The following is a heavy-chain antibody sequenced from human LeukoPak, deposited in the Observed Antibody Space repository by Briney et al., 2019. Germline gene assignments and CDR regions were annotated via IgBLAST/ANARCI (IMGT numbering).Heavy chain of an antibody. J-gene: IGHJ4*02. Sequence: PGGSLRLSCAASGLTFSTYSMTWVRQAPGKGLEWVSAISPGGDITYYADSVKGRFTISRDNSKDTLYLQMNSLRAEDTAVYYCAKDATWFGGKYASFDYWGQGTLVTVSS. CDR2: ISPGGDIT. CDR1: GLTFSTYS. V-gene: IGHV3-23*01. CDR3: AKDATWFGGKYASFDY. D-gene: IGHD1-26*01.